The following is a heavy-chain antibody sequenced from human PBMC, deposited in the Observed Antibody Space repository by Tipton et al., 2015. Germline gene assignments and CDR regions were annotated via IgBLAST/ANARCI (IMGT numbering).Heavy chain of an antibody. CDR2: IFSGGST. V-gene: IGHV4-61*01. J-gene: IGHJ1*01. CDR1: GDSLSRGTYY. CDR3: ARGQDENTLGEYYTH. D-gene: IGHD3-3*01. Sequence: TLSLTCSVSGDSLSRGTYYWSWIRQPPGKGLEWIGYIFSGGSTNSNPSVKSRVTIFLTSNKQFSLEMTSVTAADTAIYYCARGQDENTLGEYYTHWGQGTLVTVSS.